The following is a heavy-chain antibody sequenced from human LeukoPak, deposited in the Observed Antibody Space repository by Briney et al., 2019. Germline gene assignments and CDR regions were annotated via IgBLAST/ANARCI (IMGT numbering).Heavy chain of an antibody. D-gene: IGHD5-12*01. CDR2: IYTSGST. Sequence: PSETLSLTCTVSGGSISSGSYYWSWIRQPAGKGLEWIGRIYTSGSTNYNPSLKSRVTISVDTSKNQFSLKLSSVTAADTAVYYCARGSWGYDSNYFDYWGQGTLVTVSS. CDR3: ARGSWGYDSNYFDY. J-gene: IGHJ4*02. V-gene: IGHV4-61*02. CDR1: GGSISSGSYY.